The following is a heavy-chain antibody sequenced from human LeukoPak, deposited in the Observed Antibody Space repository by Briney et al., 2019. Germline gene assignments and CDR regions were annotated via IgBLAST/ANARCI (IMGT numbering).Heavy chain of an antibody. D-gene: IGHD5-12*01. Sequence: GESLKISCKGSGYSFTSYWIGWVRQMPGKGLEWMGIIYPGDSDTRYSPSFQGQVTISADKSISTAYLQWSSLKASDTAMHYCARHGYSGYDSFRGTQTPYYYYYYMDVWGKGTTVTVS. J-gene: IGHJ6*03. CDR1: GYSFTSYW. CDR3: ARHGYSGYDSFRGTQTPYYYYYYMDV. V-gene: IGHV5-51*01. CDR2: IYPGDSDT.